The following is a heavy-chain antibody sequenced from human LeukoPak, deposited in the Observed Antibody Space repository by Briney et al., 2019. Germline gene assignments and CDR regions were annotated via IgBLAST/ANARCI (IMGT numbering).Heavy chain of an antibody. Sequence: ASQTLSLTCTVSGGSISSGDYYWSWIRQPPGKGLEWIGYIYYSVSTYYNPSLKSRVTISVDTSKNQFSLKLSSVTAADTAVYYCARGGYDYVWGSYRYAFDIWGQGTMVTVSS. J-gene: IGHJ3*02. CDR1: GGSISSGDYY. CDR2: IYYSVST. V-gene: IGHV4-30-4*01. CDR3: ARGGYDYVWGSYRYAFDI. D-gene: IGHD3-16*02.